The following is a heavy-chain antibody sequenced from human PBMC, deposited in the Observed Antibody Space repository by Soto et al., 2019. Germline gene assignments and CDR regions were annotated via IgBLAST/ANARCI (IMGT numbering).Heavy chain of an antibody. V-gene: IGHV3-53*01. CDR3: TRAGSDPGMFYMSNHYAMEV. D-gene: IGHD3-10*01. CDR2: IYSGGDT. Sequence: GGSLRLSCASSVFSVSSDYMSCVGQAPGKGLEWVSLIYSGGDTYYADSVKGRFTISRDISSNTIYLHMTSLRADDTAIYYCTRAGSDPGMFYMSNHYAMEVWGRGTTVIGSS. J-gene: IGHJ6*02. CDR1: VFSVSSDY.